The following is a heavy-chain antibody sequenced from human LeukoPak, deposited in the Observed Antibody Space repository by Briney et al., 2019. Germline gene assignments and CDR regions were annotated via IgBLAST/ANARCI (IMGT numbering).Heavy chain of an antibody. CDR1: GFTFSSYA. V-gene: IGHV3-23*01. D-gene: IGHD6-13*01. J-gene: IGHJ4*02. CDR2: ISGSGGST. Sequence: GGSLRLSCAASGFTFSSYAMNWVRQAPGKGLEWVSAISGSGGSTYYADSVKGRFTISRDNSKNTLYLQMNSLRAEDTAVYYCARPHSSSWTFDYWGQGTLVTVSS. CDR3: ARPHSSSWTFDY.